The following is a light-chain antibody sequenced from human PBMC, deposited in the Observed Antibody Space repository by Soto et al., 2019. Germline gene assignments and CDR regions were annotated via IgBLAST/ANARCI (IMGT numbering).Light chain of an antibody. V-gene: IGKV2-28*01. CDR1: QSLLHSNGNIY. CDR2: LGS. Sequence: DIVLTQSPSSLPVTPGEPATISCRSSQSLLHSNGNIYLDWYLPKPGQSPHLLIYLGSIRASGVPERFSGSGSGTDFTLKITRVEAEDVGVYYCMQAIQAPRSFGLGTKVEIK. J-gene: IGKJ1*01. CDR3: MQAIQAPRS.